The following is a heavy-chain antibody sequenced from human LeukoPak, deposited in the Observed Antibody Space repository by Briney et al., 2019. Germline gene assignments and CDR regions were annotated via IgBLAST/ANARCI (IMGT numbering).Heavy chain of an antibody. Sequence: VASVKVSFKVSGYTLTELSMHWVRQVPGKGLEWMGGFDPEDGETIYAQKFQGRVTMTKDTSTDTAYMELSSLRSEDTAVYYCAANYYDSSGYYGGWFNPWGQGTLVTVSS. CDR1: GYTLTELS. V-gene: IGHV1-24*01. CDR2: FDPEDGET. CDR3: AANYYDSSGYYGGWFNP. D-gene: IGHD3-22*01. J-gene: IGHJ5*02.